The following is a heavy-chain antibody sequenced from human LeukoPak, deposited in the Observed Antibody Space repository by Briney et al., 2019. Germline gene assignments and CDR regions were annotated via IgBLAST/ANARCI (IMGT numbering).Heavy chain of an antibody. J-gene: IGHJ6*02. CDR2: IYYSGST. CDR1: GGSISSYY. CDR3: AREKKKTRYFDWLSQAPSGMDV. V-gene: IGHV4-59*12. D-gene: IGHD3-9*01. Sequence: PSETLSLTCTVSGGSISSYYWSWIRQPPGKGLEWIGYIYYSGSTNYNPSLKSRVTISVDTSKNQFSLKLSSVTAADTAVYYCAREKKKTRYFDWLSQAPSGMDVWGQGTTVTVSS.